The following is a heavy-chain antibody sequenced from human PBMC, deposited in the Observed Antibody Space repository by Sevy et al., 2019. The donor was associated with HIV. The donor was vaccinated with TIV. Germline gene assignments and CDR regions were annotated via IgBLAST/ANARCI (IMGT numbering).Heavy chain of an antibody. CDR3: AKGGQGTAMPIDFDY. Sequence: GGSLRLSCAASGFTFSSYAMSWVRQAPGKGLEWVSAISGSGGSTYYAHSVKGRFTISRDNSKNTPYLQMNSLRAEDTTVYYCAKGGQGTAMPIDFDYWGQGTLVTVSS. CDR1: GFTFSSYA. D-gene: IGHD5-18*01. J-gene: IGHJ4*02. CDR2: ISGSGGST. V-gene: IGHV3-23*01.